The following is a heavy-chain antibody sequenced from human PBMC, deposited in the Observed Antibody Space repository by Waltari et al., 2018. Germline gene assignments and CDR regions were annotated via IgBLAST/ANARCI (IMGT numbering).Heavy chain of an antibody. J-gene: IGHJ5*02. D-gene: IGHD6-13*01. CDR2: IYYSGST. CDR1: GGSIGSYS. V-gene: IGHV4-59*08. Sequence: QVQLQESGPGLVKPSETLSLTCTVSGGSIGSYSWSWIRQPPGKGLEWIGYIYYSGSTNYNPSLKSRVTISVDTSKNQFSLKLSSVTAADTAVYYCAGLIAAAGTWFDPWGQGTLVTVSS. CDR3: AGLIAAAGTWFDP.